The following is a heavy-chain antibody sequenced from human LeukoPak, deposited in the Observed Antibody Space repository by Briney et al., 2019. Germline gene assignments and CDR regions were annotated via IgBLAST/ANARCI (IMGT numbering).Heavy chain of an antibody. CDR1: GFTFSNYA. V-gene: IGHV3-23*01. Sequence: PGGSLRLSCAASGFTFSNYALSWVRQAPGKGLEWVSSISSSGSSTYYADSVKGRFTISRDNSKNTLYLQMYSLRAEDTAIYYCAKDRGGPTDSWGQGTLVTVSS. CDR3: AKDRGGPTDS. CDR2: ISSSGSST. D-gene: IGHD2-15*01. J-gene: IGHJ4*02.